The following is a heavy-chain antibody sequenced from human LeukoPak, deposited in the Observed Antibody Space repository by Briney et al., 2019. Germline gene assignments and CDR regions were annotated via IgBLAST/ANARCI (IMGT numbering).Heavy chain of an antibody. J-gene: IGHJ5*02. V-gene: IGHV4-59*01. D-gene: IGHD2-2*01. CDR3: ARGMRDIVVVPAAIWFDP. CDR1: GGSISSYY. Sequence: PSETLSLICTVSGGSISSYYWSWIRQPPGKGLEWIGYIYYSGSTNYNPSLKSRVTISVDTSKNQFSLKLSSVTAADTAVYYCARGMRDIVVVPAAIWFDPWGQGTLVTVSS. CDR2: IYYSGST.